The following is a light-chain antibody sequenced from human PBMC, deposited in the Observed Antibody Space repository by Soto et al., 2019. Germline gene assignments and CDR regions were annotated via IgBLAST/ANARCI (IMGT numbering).Light chain of an antibody. CDR2: GAS. CDR3: QQCGSSPET. Sequence: DIVLTQSPGTLSLSPGQRATLSCRARQSISSSFLAWYQQKPGQAPRLLIYGASSRATGIPDRFSGSGSGTDFTLTISRLEPEDFAVYYCQQCGSSPETFGQGTKVDSK. CDR1: QSISSSF. V-gene: IGKV3-20*01. J-gene: IGKJ1*01.